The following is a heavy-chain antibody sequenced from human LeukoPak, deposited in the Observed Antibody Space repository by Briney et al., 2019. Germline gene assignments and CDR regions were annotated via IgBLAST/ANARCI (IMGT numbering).Heavy chain of an antibody. V-gene: IGHV3-23*01. CDR2: ISGSGGST. CDR3: AKVRYYYGSGSYGNPFGYFDY. D-gene: IGHD3-10*01. Sequence: GGSLRLSCAASGFTFSSYAMSWVRQAPGKGLEWVSAISGSGGSTYYADSVKGRFTISRDNSKNTLYLQMNSLRAEDTAVYYCAKVRYYYGSGSYGNPFGYFDYWGQGTLVTVSS. CDR1: GFTFSSYA. J-gene: IGHJ4*02.